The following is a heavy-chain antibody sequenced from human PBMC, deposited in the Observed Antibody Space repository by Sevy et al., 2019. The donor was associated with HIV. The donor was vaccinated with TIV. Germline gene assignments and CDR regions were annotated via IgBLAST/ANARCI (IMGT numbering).Heavy chain of an antibody. CDR2: IIPIFGSA. J-gene: IGHJ5*02. CDR1: GGTFSSYG. Sequence: ASVKVSCKASGGTFSSYGITWVRQAPGQGLEWMGEIIPIFGSANYGQTFQGRVTMTADQSTSTAYMELSSLRSDDTAVYYCARGGGLSPHHWLDPWGQEPWSPSPQ. D-gene: IGHD3-16*01. CDR3: ARGGGLSPHHWLDP. V-gene: IGHV1-69*13.